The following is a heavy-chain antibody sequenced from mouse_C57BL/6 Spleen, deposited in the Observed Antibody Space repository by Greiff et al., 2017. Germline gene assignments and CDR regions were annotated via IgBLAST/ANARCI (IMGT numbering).Heavy chain of an antibody. CDR1: GFNIQDYY. Sequence: VQLQQSGAELVRPGASVKLSCTASGFNIQDYYMHWVKQRPEQGLEWIGRIAPEDGDTEYAPKFQGKATMTADTSSNTAYLQLSSLTSEDTAVYYCTTDSNSPFAYWGQGTLVTVSA. CDR2: IAPEDGDT. V-gene: IGHV14-1*01. CDR3: TTDSNSPFAY. D-gene: IGHD2-5*01. J-gene: IGHJ3*01.